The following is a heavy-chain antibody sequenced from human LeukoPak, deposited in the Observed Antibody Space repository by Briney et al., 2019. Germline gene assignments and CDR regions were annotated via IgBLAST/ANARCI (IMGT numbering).Heavy chain of an antibody. CDR2: FDPEDGET. CDR3: ATPSGSHDAFDI. V-gene: IGHV1-24*01. CDR1: GYTLTELS. Sequence: DSVQVSCKVSGYTLTELSMHWVRQAPGKGLEWMGGFDPEDGETIYAQKFQGRATMTEDTSTDTAYMELSSLRSEGTAVYYCATPSGSHDAFDIWGQGTMVTVSS. D-gene: IGHD1-26*01. J-gene: IGHJ3*02.